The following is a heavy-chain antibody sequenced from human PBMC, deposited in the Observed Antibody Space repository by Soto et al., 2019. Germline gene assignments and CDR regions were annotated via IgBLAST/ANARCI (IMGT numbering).Heavy chain of an antibody. CDR3: ATDVPAKYEVLRFLEWLLF. CDR1: GYTLTELS. Sequence: GESLKISCKVSGYTLTELSMHWVRQAPGKGLEWMGGFDPEDGETIYAQKFQGRVTMTEDTSTDTAYMELSSLRSEDTAVYYCATDVPAKYEVLRFLEWLLFWGQGTLVTVSS. V-gene: IGHV1-24*01. D-gene: IGHD3-3*01. J-gene: IGHJ4*02. CDR2: FDPEDGET.